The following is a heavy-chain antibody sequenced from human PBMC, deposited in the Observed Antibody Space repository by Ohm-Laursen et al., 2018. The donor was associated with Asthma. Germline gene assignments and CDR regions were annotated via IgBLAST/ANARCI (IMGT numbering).Heavy chain of an antibody. CDR2: IYTGGDT. CDR3: ARARSGSSYDY. D-gene: IGHD1-26*01. Sequence: SLRLSCSASGYTFSRYSIHWVRQAPGKGLEWVSVIYTGGDTYYADSVRGRFTISRDNAKNTLYLQMNSLRAEDTAVYYCARARSGSSYDYWGQGTLVTVSS. V-gene: IGHV3-66*01. CDR1: GYTFSRYS. J-gene: IGHJ4*02.